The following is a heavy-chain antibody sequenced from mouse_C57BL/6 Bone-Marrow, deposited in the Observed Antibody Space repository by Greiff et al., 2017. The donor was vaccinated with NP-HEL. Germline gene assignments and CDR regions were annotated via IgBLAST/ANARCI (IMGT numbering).Heavy chain of an antibody. CDR2: IYPGNSDT. CDR3: TWLLGFAY. J-gene: IGHJ3*01. D-gene: IGHD2-3*01. CDR1: GYTFTSYW. V-gene: IGHV1-5*01. Sequence: VQLHHSLTFLSSPVASVKMSCKTSGYTFTSYWMHWVKQRPGQGLEWIGAIYPGNSDTSYNQKFKGKAKLTAVTSASTAYMELSSLTNEDSAVYYCTWLLGFAYWGQGTLVTVSA.